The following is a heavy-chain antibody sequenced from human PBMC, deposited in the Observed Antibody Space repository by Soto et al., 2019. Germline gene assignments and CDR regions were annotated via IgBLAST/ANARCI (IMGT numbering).Heavy chain of an antibody. CDR3: AKVEDVDTAMVSGGLDY. D-gene: IGHD5-18*01. CDR2: ISGSGGST. Sequence: GGSLRLSCAASGFTFSSYAMSWVRQAPGKGLEWVSAISGSGGSTYYADSVKGRFTISRDNSKNTLYLQMNSLRAEDTAVYYCAKVEDVDTAMVSGGLDYWGQGTLVTVSS. V-gene: IGHV3-23*01. J-gene: IGHJ4*02. CDR1: GFTFSSYA.